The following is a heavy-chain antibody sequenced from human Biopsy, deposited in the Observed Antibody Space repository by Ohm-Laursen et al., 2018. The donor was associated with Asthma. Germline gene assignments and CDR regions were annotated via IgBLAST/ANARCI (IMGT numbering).Heavy chain of an antibody. D-gene: IGHD2-2*01. CDR1: GFAVSRDH. CDR3: ARGVSSNWSHYYFDY. J-gene: IGHJ4*02. CDR2: IYSGGTS. V-gene: IGHV3-53*01. Sequence: SLRLSCSASGFAVSRDHMFWVRQAPGKGLEWVSVIYSGGTSHTADSVRGRFTISRGYSKNTLYLQMHSLRAEDTAVYYCARGVSSNWSHYYFDYWGQGTLVTVSS.